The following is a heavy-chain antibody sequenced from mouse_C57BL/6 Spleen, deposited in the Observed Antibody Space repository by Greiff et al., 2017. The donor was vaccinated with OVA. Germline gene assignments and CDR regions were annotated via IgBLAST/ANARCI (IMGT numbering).Heavy chain of an antibody. CDR2: IDPANGNT. D-gene: IGHD2-5*01. V-gene: IGHV14-3*01. J-gene: IGHJ4*01. Sequence: VQLKESVAELVRPGASVKLSCTASGFNIKNTYMHWVKQRPEQGLEWIGRIDPANGNTKYAPKFPGKATITADTSSNTAYLQLSSLTSEDTAIYYCASSYYSNYEAMDYWGQGTSVTVSS. CDR3: ASSYYSNYEAMDY. CDR1: GFNIKNTY.